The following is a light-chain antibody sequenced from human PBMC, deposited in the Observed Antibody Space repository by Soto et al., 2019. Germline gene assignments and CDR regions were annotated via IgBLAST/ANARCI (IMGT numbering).Light chain of an antibody. CDR2: ATS. V-gene: IGKV1-9*01. CDR3: QQVNSYPLT. Sequence: DIKLTQSPFFLSASVGDRVTITCRASQGIGSYLAWYQHKPGQAPKLLIHATSTLQTGVPSRFSGSGSGTEFTLTINRLQPEEFATYYCQQVNSYPLTFGGWTKVEIK. CDR1: QGIGSY. J-gene: IGKJ4*01.